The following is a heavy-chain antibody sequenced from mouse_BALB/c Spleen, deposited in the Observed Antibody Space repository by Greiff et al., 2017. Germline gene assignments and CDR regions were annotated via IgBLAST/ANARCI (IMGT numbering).Heavy chain of an antibody. CDR3: ARGRSYYRYDPFAY. J-gene: IGHJ3*01. D-gene: IGHD2-14*01. Sequence: EVKLVASGGGLVKPGGSLKLSCAASGFTFSSYAMSWVRQTPEKRLEWVASISSGGSTYYPDSVKGRFTISRDNARNILYLQMSSLRSEDTAMYYCARGRSYYRYDPFAYWGQGTLVTVAA. V-gene: IGHV5-6-5*01. CDR2: ISSGGST. CDR1: GFTFSSYA.